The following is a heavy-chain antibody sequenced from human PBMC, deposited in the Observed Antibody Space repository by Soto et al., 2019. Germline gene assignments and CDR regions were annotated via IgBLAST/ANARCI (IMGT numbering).Heavy chain of an antibody. J-gene: IGHJ4*02. Sequence: QVQLQESGPGLVKPSQTLSLTCTVSGGSISSVTSYWSWIRQHPGEGLEWIGYIYYTGNTHYNPSLKSRTTISVDTSEDQFSLKLTSVTVADTAVYYCAREGGDGVDYWGQGTLVTVSS. D-gene: IGHD3-16*01. CDR2: IYYTGNT. V-gene: IGHV4-31*03. CDR1: GGSISSVTSY. CDR3: AREGGDGVDY.